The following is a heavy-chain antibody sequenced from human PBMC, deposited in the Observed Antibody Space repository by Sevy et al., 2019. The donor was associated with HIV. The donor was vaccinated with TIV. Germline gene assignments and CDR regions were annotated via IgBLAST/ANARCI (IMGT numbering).Heavy chain of an antibody. CDR3: ARDEGLAGMDV. Sequence: GGSLRLSCAASGFTFSSYDMHWVRQATGKGLEWVSAIGTAGDTYYPGAVKGRFTISRKNAKNSLYLQMNSLRAGDSAVYYCARDEGLAGMDVWGQGTTVTVSS. CDR2: IGTAGDT. D-gene: IGHD5-12*01. J-gene: IGHJ6*02. CDR1: GFTFSSYD. V-gene: IGHV3-13*01.